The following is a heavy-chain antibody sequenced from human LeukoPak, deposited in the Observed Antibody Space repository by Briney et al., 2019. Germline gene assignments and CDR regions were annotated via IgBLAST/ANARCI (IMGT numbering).Heavy chain of an antibody. D-gene: IGHD2-15*01. CDR2: ISSSGSTI. CDR1: GFTFSDYY. CDR3: ARECSGGSCYPDY. J-gene: IGHJ4*02. V-gene: IGHV3-11*01. Sequence: GGSLRLSCAASGFTFSDYYMSWIRQAPGKGLEWVSYISSSGSTIYYADSVKGRFTISRDNAKNSLYLQMTSLRAEDTAVYYCARECSGGSCYPDYWGQGTLVTVSS.